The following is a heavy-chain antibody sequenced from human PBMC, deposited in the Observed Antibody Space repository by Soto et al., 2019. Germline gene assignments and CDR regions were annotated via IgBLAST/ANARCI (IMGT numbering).Heavy chain of an antibody. CDR2: ISAYNGNT. Sequence: ASVKVSCKASGYTFTSYGISWVRQAPGQGLEWMGWISAYNGNTNYAQKLQGRVTMTTDTSTSTAYMELRSLRSDDTAVYYCARDPVSFWCCDYHYYGLAVSSRRSTDPGS. J-gene: IGHJ6*02. D-gene: IGHD3-3*01. CDR3: ARDPVSFWCCDYHYYGLAV. V-gene: IGHV1-18*01. CDR1: GYTFTSYG.